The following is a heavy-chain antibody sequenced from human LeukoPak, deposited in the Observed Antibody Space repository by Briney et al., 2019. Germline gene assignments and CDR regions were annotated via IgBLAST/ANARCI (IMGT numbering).Heavy chain of an antibody. CDR3: ARSGDYGANSVYYSMDV. Sequence: QPGGSLRLSCAASGSTFSTTWMHWVRQAPGQGLVWVSNINSDGSSTTYADSVKGRFTISRDNTKNTLYLQMNSLRAEDTAVYYCARSGDYGANSVYYSMDVWGQGTTVTVSS. V-gene: IGHV3-74*03. CDR1: GSTFSTTW. D-gene: IGHD4-23*01. CDR2: INSDGSST. J-gene: IGHJ6*02.